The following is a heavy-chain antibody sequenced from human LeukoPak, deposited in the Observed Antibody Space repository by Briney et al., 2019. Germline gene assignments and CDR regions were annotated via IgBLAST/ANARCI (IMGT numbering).Heavy chain of an antibody. CDR1: GYTFTSYY. D-gene: IGHD6-13*01. CDR2: INPGGGST. J-gene: IGHJ4*02. V-gene: IGHV1-46*01. CDR3: TRGAAAGTFGY. Sequence: GTSVKVSCTASGYTFTSYYMHWVRQAPGQGLEWMGIINPGGGSTTYAQKFQGRVTMTRDTSTSTVYMELSSLRSEDTAVYYCTRGAAAGTFGYWGQGTLVTVSS.